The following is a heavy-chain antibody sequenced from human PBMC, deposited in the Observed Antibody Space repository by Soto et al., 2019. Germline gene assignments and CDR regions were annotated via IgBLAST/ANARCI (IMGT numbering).Heavy chain of an antibody. Sequence: LRLSCAASGFTFSSYSMNWVRQAPGKGLELVSYISSSSSTIYYADSVKGRFTISRDNAKNSMYLQMNSLRDEDTAVYYCARGTVAVAGTDYYYGMDVWGQGTTVTVSS. D-gene: IGHD6-19*01. CDR3: ARGTVAVAGTDYYYGMDV. V-gene: IGHV3-48*02. J-gene: IGHJ6*02. CDR2: ISSSSSTI. CDR1: GFTFSSYS.